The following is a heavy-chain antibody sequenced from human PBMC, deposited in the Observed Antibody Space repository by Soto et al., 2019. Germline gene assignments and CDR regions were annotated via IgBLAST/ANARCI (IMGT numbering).Heavy chain of an antibody. CDR1: GFTFSSYG. CDR3: ATPLFVWFGELFPFDY. CDR2: ISYDGSNK. J-gene: IGHJ4*02. D-gene: IGHD3-10*01. Sequence: VQLVESGGGVVQPGRSLRLSCAASGFTFSSYGMHWVRQAPGKGLEWVAVISYDGSNKYYADSVKGRFTISRDNSKNTLYLQMNSLRAEDTAVYYCATPLFVWFGELFPFDYWGQGTLVTVSS. V-gene: IGHV3-30*03.